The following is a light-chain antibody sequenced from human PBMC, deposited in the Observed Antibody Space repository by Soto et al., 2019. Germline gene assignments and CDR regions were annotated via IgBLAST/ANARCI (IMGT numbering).Light chain of an antibody. CDR3: MQGTHWPIT. CDR1: PSLVHSDGIAY. CDR2: EVS. J-gene: IGKJ5*01. Sequence: DFVITASPLSLATTPSHATSISCRSNPSLVHSDGIAYFSWFQQRPGRSPRRLFYEVSNRDSGVPGRFSGSGSGTDFAMKISRVEAEDVGVYYCMQGTHWPITFGQGTRLEIK. V-gene: IGKV2-30*02.